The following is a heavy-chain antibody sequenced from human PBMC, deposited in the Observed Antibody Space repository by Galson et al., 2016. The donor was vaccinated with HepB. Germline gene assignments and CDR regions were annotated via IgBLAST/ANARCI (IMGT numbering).Heavy chain of an antibody. V-gene: IGHV3-7*01. CDR2: IRQDGGEK. CDR3: ARDKHKDSTLGSVFDP. Sequence: SLRLSCAASGFSFSSYWMSWVRQVPGKGLEWLAIIRQDGGEKHYVDSVKGRFAISRDNARNSLYLEMNSLRGEDTAVYYCARDKHKDSTLGSVFDPWGQGTLVTVSS. D-gene: IGHD2-21*01. J-gene: IGHJ5*02. CDR1: GFSFSSYW.